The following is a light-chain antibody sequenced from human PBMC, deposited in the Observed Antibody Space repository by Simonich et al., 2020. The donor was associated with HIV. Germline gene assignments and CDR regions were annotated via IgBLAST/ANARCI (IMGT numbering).Light chain of an antibody. CDR3: QQFYSTLYT. CDR2: WAS. Sequence: DIVMTQSPDSLAVSLGERATINCNASQTVLYSSNNTNYLAWYPQKPGQPPKLLIYWASTRESGVPDRFSGSGSGTDFTLTISSLQAEDVAVYYCQQFYSTLYTFGQGTKLEIK. CDR1: QTVLYSSNNTNY. V-gene: IGKV4-1*01. J-gene: IGKJ2*01.